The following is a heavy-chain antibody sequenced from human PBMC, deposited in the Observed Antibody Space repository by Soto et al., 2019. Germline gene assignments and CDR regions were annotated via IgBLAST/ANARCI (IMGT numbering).Heavy chain of an antibody. CDR2: ISGSGGST. V-gene: IGHV3-23*01. J-gene: IGHJ5*02. CDR3: AKDRIVFFSAAGTGWFDP. D-gene: IGHD6-13*01. CDR1: GFTFSSYA. Sequence: GGSMRLSCAASGFTFSSYAMSWVRQAPGKGLEWVSAISGSGGSTYYADSVKGRFTISRDNSKNTLYLQMNSLRAEDTAVYYCAKDRIVFFSAAGTGWFDPWGQGTLVTVSS.